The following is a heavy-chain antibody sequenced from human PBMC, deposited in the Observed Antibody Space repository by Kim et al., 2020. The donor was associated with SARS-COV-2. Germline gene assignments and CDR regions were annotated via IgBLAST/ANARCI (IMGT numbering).Heavy chain of an antibody. CDR3: ARGLYYYYGMDV. V-gene: IGHV3-53*01. J-gene: IGHJ6*02. Sequence: YNADYVKGRFTNTRDNYKNTLYLQMNSLRAEDTAVYYCARGLYYYYGMDVWGQGTTVTVSS.